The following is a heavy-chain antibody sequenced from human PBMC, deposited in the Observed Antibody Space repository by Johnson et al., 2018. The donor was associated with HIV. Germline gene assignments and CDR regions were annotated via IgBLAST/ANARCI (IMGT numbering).Heavy chain of an antibody. Sequence: QVQLVESGGDVVQPGRSLRLSCAASGFTFSSYGMHWVRQAPGKGLDWVADISYDGSNKYYADSVKGRFTISRDNSKNTLYLQMNSLRAEDTAVYYCAKAMGGWLLAHAFDIWGQGTMVTISS. J-gene: IGHJ3*02. V-gene: IGHV3-30*18. D-gene: IGHD3-22*01. CDR2: ISYDGSNK. CDR3: AKAMGGWLLAHAFDI. CDR1: GFTFSSYG.